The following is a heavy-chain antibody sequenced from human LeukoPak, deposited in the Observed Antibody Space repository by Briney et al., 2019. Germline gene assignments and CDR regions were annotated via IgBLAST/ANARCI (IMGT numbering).Heavy chain of an antibody. V-gene: IGHV4-59*01. D-gene: IGHD1-26*01. CDR2: IYYSGST. Sequence: SETLSLTCTVSGGSISSYYWSWIRQPPGKGPEWIGYIYYSGSTNYNPSLKSRVTISVDTSKNQISLKLSSVTAADTAVYYCARDQVGVGASYFDYWGQGTLVTVSS. CDR3: ARDQVGVGASYFDY. J-gene: IGHJ4*02. CDR1: GGSISSYY.